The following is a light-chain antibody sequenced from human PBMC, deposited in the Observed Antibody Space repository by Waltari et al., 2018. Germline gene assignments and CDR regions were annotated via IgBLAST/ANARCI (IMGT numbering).Light chain of an antibody. Sequence: CRASQTISSYLNWYQQKPGKAPKFLIYAASSLRSGVPSRFSGSRSGTEFTLTISSLQPEDFATYYCQQTFSTQTTFGQGTRLELK. CDR3: QQTFSTQTT. J-gene: IGKJ5*01. CDR1: QTISSY. CDR2: AAS. V-gene: IGKV1-39*01.